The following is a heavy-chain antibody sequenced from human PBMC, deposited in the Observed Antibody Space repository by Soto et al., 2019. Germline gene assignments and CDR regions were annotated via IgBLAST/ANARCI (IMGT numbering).Heavy chain of an antibody. Sequence: QVQLVQSGAEVKKPGSSVKVSCKASGGTFSSYAISWVRQAPGQGLEWMGGIIPIFGTANYAQKFQGRVTITADDSTSTAYMELSSLRSEDTAVYYCAREVGDTAMVYYGMDVWGQGTTVTVSS. D-gene: IGHD5-18*01. J-gene: IGHJ6*02. CDR1: GGTFSSYA. CDR2: IIPIFGTA. CDR3: AREVGDTAMVYYGMDV. V-gene: IGHV1-69*12.